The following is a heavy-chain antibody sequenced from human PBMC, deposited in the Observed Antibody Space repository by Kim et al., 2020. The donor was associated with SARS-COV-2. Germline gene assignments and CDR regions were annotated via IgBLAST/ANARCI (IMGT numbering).Heavy chain of an antibody. J-gene: IGHJ6*02. CDR3: AKGDQGYYDSSGYYSYGMDV. D-gene: IGHD3-22*01. Sequence: FTISRENAKNTLYLQMNSLRAEDTAVYYCAKGDQGYYDSSGYYSYGMDVWGQGTTVTVSS. V-gene: IGHV3-23*01.